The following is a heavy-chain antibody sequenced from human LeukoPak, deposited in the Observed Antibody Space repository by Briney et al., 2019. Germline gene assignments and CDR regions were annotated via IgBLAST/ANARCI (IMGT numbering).Heavy chain of an antibody. Sequence: GGSLRLSCAASGFTFSDYEMNWVRQAPGKGLEWLSHISISGTTIHYADSVKGRFTISRDNAKNSVYLQMTSLRAEDTAVYYCARVRLRLTFLTRRVGAFDIWGQGTMVTVSS. J-gene: IGHJ3*02. CDR3: ARVRLRLTFLTRRVGAFDI. CDR1: GFTFSDYE. V-gene: IGHV3-48*03. D-gene: IGHD4-23*01. CDR2: ISISGTTI.